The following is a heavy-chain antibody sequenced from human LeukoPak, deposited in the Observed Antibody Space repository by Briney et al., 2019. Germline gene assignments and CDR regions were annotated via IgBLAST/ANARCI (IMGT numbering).Heavy chain of an antibody. D-gene: IGHD3-3*01. CDR3: ARGLGQYYDFWSGYGTPSESFDY. J-gene: IGHJ4*02. CDR1: GFTFTSYG. CDR2: ISAYNGNT. V-gene: IGHV1-18*01. Sequence: ASVKVSCKASGFTFTSYGMSWVRQAPGQGLEWMGWISAYNGNTNYAQKLQGRVTMTTDTSTSTAYMHLRSLRSDDAAVYYCARGLGQYYDFWSGYGTPSESFDYWGQGTLVTVSS.